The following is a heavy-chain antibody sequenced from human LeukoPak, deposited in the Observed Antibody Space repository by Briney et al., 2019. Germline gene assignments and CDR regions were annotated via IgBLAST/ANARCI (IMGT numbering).Heavy chain of an antibody. CDR1: GYTFTSHY. CDR3: ARDRWGSSESFYYYYYMDV. Sequence: ASVKISCKASGYTFTSHYMHWVRQAPGQGLEWMGIINPSAGSTNYAQRFQGRVTMTRDMSTSTVYMELSGLRSEDTAVYYCARDRWGSSESFYYYYYMDVWGKGTTVTVSS. CDR2: INPSAGST. D-gene: IGHD6-6*01. V-gene: IGHV1-46*01. J-gene: IGHJ6*03.